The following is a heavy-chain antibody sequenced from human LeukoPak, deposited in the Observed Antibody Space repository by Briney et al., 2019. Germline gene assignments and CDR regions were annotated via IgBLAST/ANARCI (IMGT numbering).Heavy chain of an antibody. CDR2: INPSGGST. CDR3: ARVDRSIEATIGFDY. D-gene: IGHD5-12*01. CDR1: GYTFTSYY. V-gene: IGHV1-46*01. Sequence: ASVKVSCKASGYTFTSYYMHWVRQAPGQGLERMGIINPSGGSTSYAQKFQGRVRMTRDTSTSTVYMELSSLRSEDTAVYYCARVDRSIEATIGFDYGGQGTLVTVSS. J-gene: IGHJ4*02.